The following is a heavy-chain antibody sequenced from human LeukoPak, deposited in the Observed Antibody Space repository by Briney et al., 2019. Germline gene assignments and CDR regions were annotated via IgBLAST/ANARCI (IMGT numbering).Heavy chain of an antibody. CDR1: GFTFSSYA. V-gene: IGHV3-23*01. Sequence: GGSLRLSCAASGFTFSSYAMSWVRQAPGKGLEWVSAISGSGGSTYYADSVKGRFTISRDNSKNTLYLQMNSLRAEDTAVYYCAKGPCTNCGGDFHSYWYFDLWGRGTLVTVSS. CDR2: ISGSGGST. D-gene: IGHD2-21*02. CDR3: AKGPCTNCGGDFHSYWYFDL. J-gene: IGHJ2*01.